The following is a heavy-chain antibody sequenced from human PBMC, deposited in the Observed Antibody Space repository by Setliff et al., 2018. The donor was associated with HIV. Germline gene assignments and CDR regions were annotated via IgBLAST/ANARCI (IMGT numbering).Heavy chain of an antibody. J-gene: IGHJ3*01. Sequence: GGSLRLSCAASGFTFDDYVMSWVRQVPGKGLEWVSGITWNGHTTYYAYSVKHRFTISRDNSKNSLYLQMNSLRAEDTALYYCATLEGGSPSSDGAFDLWGQGTMVTVSS. CDR2: ITWNGHTT. V-gene: IGHV3-43D*04. CDR3: ATLEGGSPSSDGAFDL. CDR1: GFTFDDYV. D-gene: IGHD2-2*01.